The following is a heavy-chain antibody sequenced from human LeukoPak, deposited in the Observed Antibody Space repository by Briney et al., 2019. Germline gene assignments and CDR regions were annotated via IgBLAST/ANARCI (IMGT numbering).Heavy chain of an antibody. D-gene: IGHD2-2*01. V-gene: IGHV3-23*01. CDR2: ISGNGGGT. Sequence: PGGSLRLSCAASGFTFRSYAMSWVRQAPGKGLEWASAISGNGGGTYYADSVKGRFTISRDNSKNTLYLQMNSLRAEDTAVYYCAKGDCSSTSCYAPADYWGQGTLATVSS. CDR1: GFTFRSYA. J-gene: IGHJ4*02. CDR3: AKGDCSSTSCYAPADY.